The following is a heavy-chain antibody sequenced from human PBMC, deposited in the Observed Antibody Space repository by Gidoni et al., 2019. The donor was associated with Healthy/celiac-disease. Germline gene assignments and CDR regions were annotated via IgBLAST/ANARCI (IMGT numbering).Heavy chain of an antibody. J-gene: IGHJ4*02. V-gene: IGHV2-70*11. CDR1: GFSLSTSGMC. CDR2: IDWDDDK. Sequence: VTLRVSGPALVKPTQPLTLTCTFPGFSLSTSGMCVSWIRQPPGKALAWLARIDWDDDKYYSTSLKTRLTISKDTSKNQVVLTMTNMDPVDTATYYCARIDRNFDSSGFDYWGQGTLVTVSA. CDR3: ARIDRNFDSSGFDY. D-gene: IGHD3-22*01.